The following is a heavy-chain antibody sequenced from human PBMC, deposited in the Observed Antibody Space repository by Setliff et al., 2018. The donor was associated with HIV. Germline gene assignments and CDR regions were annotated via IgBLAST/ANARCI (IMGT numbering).Heavy chain of an antibody. Sequence: PSETLSLTCAVFGGSFSGYYWSWIRQPPGKGLEWIGEINHSGSTDYNPSLKSRVTISVDTSKNQFSLNLSSVTAADTAVYYCARGRDKYGPIDYWGQGTLVTVSS. D-gene: IGHD3-10*01. J-gene: IGHJ4*02. CDR2: INHSGST. V-gene: IGHV4-34*01. CDR3: ARGRDKYGPIDY. CDR1: GGSFSGYY.